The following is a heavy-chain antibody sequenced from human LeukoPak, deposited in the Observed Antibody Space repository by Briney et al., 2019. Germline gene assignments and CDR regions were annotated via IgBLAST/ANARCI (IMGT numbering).Heavy chain of an antibody. CDR2: YFDTGST. CDR3: VRTGWELLTT. D-gene: IGHD4-23*01. J-gene: IGHJ4*02. V-gene: IGHV4-59*11. CDR1: GASFESHY. Sequence: PSETLSLTCNVSGASFESHYWTWIRQTPDKRLEWIGYYFDTGSTDYNPSLKSRVTMSVDRSKNQFFLSLKSVTVADTAVYYCVRTGWELLTTWGPGTPVTVSS.